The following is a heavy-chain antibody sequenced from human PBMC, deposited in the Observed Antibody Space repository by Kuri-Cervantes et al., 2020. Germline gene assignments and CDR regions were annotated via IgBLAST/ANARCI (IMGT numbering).Heavy chain of an antibody. J-gene: IGHJ3*01. CDR3: AREVRVMF. CDR1: GFTFRNYD. Sequence: GESLKISCAASGFTFRNYDMSWVRQAPGKGLEWVANIKQDGSEKYYVDSVKGRFTISRDNAKNSLYLQMNSLRVEDTAVYHCAREVRVMFWGQGTMVTVSS. V-gene: IGHV3-7*01. CDR2: IKQDGSEK.